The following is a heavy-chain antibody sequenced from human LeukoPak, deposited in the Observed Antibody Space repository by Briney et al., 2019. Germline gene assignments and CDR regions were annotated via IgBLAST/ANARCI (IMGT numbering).Heavy chain of an antibody. D-gene: IGHD3-22*01. CDR3: ARVGYYYDSSGYLYY. Sequence: GASVKVSCKASGYTFTGYYMHWVRQAPGQGLEWMGWMNPNSGNTGYAQKFQGRVTITRNTSISTAYMELSSLRSEDTAVYYCARVGYYYDSSGYLYYWGQGTLVTVSS. CDR2: MNPNSGNT. V-gene: IGHV1-8*03. CDR1: GYTFTGYY. J-gene: IGHJ4*02.